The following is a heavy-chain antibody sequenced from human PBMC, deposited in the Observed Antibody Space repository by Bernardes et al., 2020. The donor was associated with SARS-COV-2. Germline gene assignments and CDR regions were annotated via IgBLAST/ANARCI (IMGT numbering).Heavy chain of an antibody. V-gene: IGHV3-48*01. J-gene: IGHJ6*02. CDR1: GFTFSSFS. Sequence: GGSLRLSCAASGFTFSSFSMNWVRQAPGKGLEWVSYIRGTSGIIYYADSVKGRFTISRDNAKNSLYLQMNSLRAEDTAVYYCARGPTIAVAGWVYYYGMDVWGQGTTVTVSS. D-gene: IGHD6-19*01. CDR2: IRGTSGII. CDR3: ARGPTIAVAGWVYYYGMDV.